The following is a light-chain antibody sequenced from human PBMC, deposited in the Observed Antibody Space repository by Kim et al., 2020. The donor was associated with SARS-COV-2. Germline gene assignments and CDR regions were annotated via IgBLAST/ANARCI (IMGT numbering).Light chain of an antibody. CDR3: NSRDSNDNVV. CDR1: SLRSYY. V-gene: IGLV3-19*01. CDR2: GKN. Sequence: ALGQTVRITCQGDSLRSYYATWYQQKPGQAPILVIYGKNNRPSGIPDRFSGSSSGNTASLTITGTQAGDEADYCCNSRDSNDNVVFGGGTQLTVL. J-gene: IGLJ2*01.